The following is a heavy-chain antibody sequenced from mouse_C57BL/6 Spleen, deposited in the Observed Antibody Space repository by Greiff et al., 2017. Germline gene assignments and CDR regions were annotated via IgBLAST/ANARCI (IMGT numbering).Heavy chain of an antibody. D-gene: IGHD2-2*01. Sequence: VQGVESGAELARPGASVKLSCKASGYTFTSYGISWVKQRTGQGLEWIGEIYPRSGNTYYNEKFKGKATLTADKSSSTAYMELRSLTSEDSAVYFCARAGYESAMDYWGQGTSVTVSS. CDR1: GYTFTSYG. CDR2: IYPRSGNT. J-gene: IGHJ4*01. CDR3: ARAGYESAMDY. V-gene: IGHV1-81*01.